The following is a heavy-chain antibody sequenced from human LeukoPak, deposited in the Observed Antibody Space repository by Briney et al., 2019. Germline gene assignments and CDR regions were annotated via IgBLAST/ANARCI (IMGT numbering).Heavy chain of an antibody. CDR2: IYSSAST. CDR1: GFTVSSNY. J-gene: IGHJ4*02. Sequence: GGSLRLSCAASGFTVSSNYMSWVRQAPGKGLEWVAVIYSSASTYYADSAKGRLTSSRDNPKNTLYLQMNSLRAEDTAVYYCARAYDYVWGSFDYWGQGTLVTVSS. V-gene: IGHV3-66*02. CDR3: ARAYDYVWGSFDY. D-gene: IGHD3-16*01.